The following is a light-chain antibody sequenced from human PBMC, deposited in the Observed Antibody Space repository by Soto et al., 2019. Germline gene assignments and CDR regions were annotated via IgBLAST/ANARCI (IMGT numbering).Light chain of an antibody. Sequence: SYELTQPLSVSVALGKTARITCGGNNIGSKNVHWYQQKPGQAPVLVIYRDSNRPSGIPERFSGSNSGNTATLTISRAQAGDEADYYCQVWDSSTGLVVFGGGTKLTVL. CDR1: NIGSKN. V-gene: IGLV3-9*01. J-gene: IGLJ2*01. CDR2: RDS. CDR3: QVWDSSTGLVV.